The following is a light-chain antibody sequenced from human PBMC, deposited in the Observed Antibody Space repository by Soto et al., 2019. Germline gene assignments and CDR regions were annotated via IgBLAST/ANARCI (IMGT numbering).Light chain of an antibody. J-gene: IGLJ1*01. Sequence: SYELTQPPSVSVAPGQTARITCEGNNIGDTNVHWYQQRPGQAPVLVVSDNSDRPSGIPDRLSGSHTDNTATLTISRVAAGDEADYYCQVWDMSSDEYVVGTGTKVTVL. V-gene: IGLV3-21*02. CDR3: QVWDMSSDEYV. CDR2: DNS. CDR1: NIGDTN.